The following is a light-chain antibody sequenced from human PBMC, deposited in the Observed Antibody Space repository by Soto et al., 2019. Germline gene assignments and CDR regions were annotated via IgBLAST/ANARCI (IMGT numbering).Light chain of an antibody. Sequence: DLQMTQSPSSLSSSLGDSVTITCRASQSISSYLNWYQQKPGKAPKILIYAESTLQSGVPSRLSGSGSGTDLNLTISRLQPEDVATYYCQKYNSAPWTFGQGTKVDIK. J-gene: IGKJ1*01. CDR2: AES. V-gene: IGKV1-27*01. CDR1: QSISSY. CDR3: QKYNSAPWT.